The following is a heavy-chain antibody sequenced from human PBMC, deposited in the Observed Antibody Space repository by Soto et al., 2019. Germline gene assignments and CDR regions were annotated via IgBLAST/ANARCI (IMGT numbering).Heavy chain of an antibody. CDR2: IYYNGNN. V-gene: IGHV4-4*08. CDR3: AGEEPPYYFDY. Sequence: SEALSLTCTVSGGFINTCYWNWIRQPPGKGLEWIAYIYYNGNNYYNPSPESRVTISVDTSKNQLSLKLSSVTAADTAVYYCAGEEPPYYFDYWGQGTLVTVSS. D-gene: IGHD1-1*01. J-gene: IGHJ4*02. CDR1: GGFINTCY.